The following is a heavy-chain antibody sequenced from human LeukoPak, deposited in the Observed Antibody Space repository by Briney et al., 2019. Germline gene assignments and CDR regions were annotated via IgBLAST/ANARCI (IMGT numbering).Heavy chain of an antibody. CDR1: GFTVSINY. CDR2: IYSGGST. Sequence: GGSLRLSCAASGFTVSINYMSWVRQAPGKGLEWVSVIYSGGSTYYADSVKGRFTISRDNSKNTLYLQMNSLRAEDTAVYYCARGPYYYDSSGYPPPFDYWGQGTLVTVSS. J-gene: IGHJ4*02. CDR3: ARGPYYYDSSGYPPPFDY. V-gene: IGHV3-53*01. D-gene: IGHD3-22*01.